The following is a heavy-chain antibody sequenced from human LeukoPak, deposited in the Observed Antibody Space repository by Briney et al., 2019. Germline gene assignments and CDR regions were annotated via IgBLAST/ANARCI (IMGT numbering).Heavy chain of an antibody. CDR2: IRYDGSNK. J-gene: IGHJ4*02. CDR1: GFTFSSYG. Sequence: GGSLRLSCAASGFTFSSYGMHWVRQAPGKGLEWVAFIRYDGSNKYYADSVKGRFTISRDNSKNTLYLQMDSLRAEDTAVYYCAKSHVSTATGTGRYFDYWGQGTLVTVSS. D-gene: IGHD3-9*01. V-gene: IGHV3-30*02. CDR3: AKSHVSTATGTGRYFDY.